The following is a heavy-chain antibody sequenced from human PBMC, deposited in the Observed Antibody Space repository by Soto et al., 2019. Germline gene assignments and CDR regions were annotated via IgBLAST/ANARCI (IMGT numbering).Heavy chain of an antibody. V-gene: IGHV6-1*01. Sequence: PSQTLSLTCAISGDSVSSNSAAWNWIRHSPSRGLEWLGRTYYRSKWYNDYAVSVKSRITINPDTSKNQFSLQLNSVTPEDTAVYYCARGAQLVFGQYNWFDPWGQGTLVTVSS. CDR3: ARGAQLVFGQYNWFDP. D-gene: IGHD6-6*01. CDR1: GDSVSSNSAA. CDR2: TYYRSKWYN. J-gene: IGHJ5*02.